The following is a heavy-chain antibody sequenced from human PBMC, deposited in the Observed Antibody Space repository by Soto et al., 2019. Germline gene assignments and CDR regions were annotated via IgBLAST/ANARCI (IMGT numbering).Heavy chain of an antibody. CDR1: GGSISSYS. CDR2: IYYSGST. J-gene: IGHJ3*02. V-gene: IGHV4-59*01. CDR3: ASTALLVGAKTHYAFDI. D-gene: IGHD1-26*01. Sequence: SETLSLTCTVSGGSISSYSWSWIRQPPGKGLEWIGYIYYSGSTTSNPSLKRRVTIVVETTKNQSSLKLCAVTAADTAVYYWASTALLVGAKTHYAFDIWGQGTLVTVSS.